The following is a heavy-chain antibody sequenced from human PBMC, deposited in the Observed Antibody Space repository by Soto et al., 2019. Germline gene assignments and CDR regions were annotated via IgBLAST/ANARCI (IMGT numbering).Heavy chain of an antibody. CDR2: ISSSSSYI. J-gene: IGHJ4*02. V-gene: IGHV3-21*01. Sequence: EVQLVESGGGLVKPGGSLRLSCAASGFTFSSYSMNWVRQAPGKGLEWVSSISSSSSYIYYADSVKGRFTISRDNAKNSLYLQMNSLRAEDTAVYYCARDKRTVVPYYFDYWGQGTLVTVSS. D-gene: IGHD4-17*01. CDR3: ARDKRTVVPYYFDY. CDR1: GFTFSSYS.